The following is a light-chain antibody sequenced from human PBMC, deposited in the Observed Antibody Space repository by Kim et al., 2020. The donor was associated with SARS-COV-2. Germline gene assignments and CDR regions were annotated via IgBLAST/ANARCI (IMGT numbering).Light chain of an antibody. J-gene: IGLJ3*02. CDR2: EDN. CDR1: ALPIKY. CDR3: YSTDNSCDLRV. Sequence: PGQTARINCTGYALPIKYAYWYQQKSGQAPVLVIYEDNKRPSGIPERLSGTSSGTTATLTISGAQVDDEAYYFCYSTDNSCDLRVFGGGTQLTVL. V-gene: IGLV3-10*01.